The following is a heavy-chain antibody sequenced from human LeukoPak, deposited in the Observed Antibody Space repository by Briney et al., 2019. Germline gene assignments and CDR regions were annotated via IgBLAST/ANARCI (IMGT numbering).Heavy chain of an antibody. Sequence: PGGSLRLSCAASGFTFSSNWMHWVRQAPGKGLEWVANINQDGSQKYYVDSVKGRFTISRDNAKNSLYLQMNSLRGEDTAVYYCARALAAAGSYWGQGTLVTVSS. V-gene: IGHV3-7*01. D-gene: IGHD6-25*01. J-gene: IGHJ4*02. CDR2: INQDGSQK. CDR1: GFTFSSNW. CDR3: ARALAAAGSY.